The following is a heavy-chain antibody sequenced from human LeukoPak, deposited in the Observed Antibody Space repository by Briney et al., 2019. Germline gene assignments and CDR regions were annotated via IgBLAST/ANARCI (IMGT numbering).Heavy chain of an antibody. J-gene: IGHJ4*02. CDR1: GGTFSSYA. V-gene: IGHV1-24*01. CDR3: ATDLTPLSGSYEFDY. D-gene: IGHD1-26*01. CDR2: FDPEDGET. Sequence: GASVKVSCKASGGTFSSYAISWVRQAPGKGLEWMGGFDPEDGETIYAQKFQGRVTMTEDTSTDTAYMELSSLRSEDTAVYYCATDLTPLSGSYEFDYWGRGTLVTVSS.